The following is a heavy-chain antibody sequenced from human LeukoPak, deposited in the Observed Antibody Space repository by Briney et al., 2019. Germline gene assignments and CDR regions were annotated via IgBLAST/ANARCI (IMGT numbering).Heavy chain of an antibody. CDR1: GFTFSSYP. V-gene: IGHV3-30*07. J-gene: IGHJ4*02. Sequence: QTGGSLRLSCAASGFTFSSYPLHWVRQAPGKGLEWVAAISSDGRNKYYADSVKGRFTISRDNSKNTMSVQMDDLRAEGTAVYYCTRYNNDHFDYWGQGTLVTVSS. CDR3: TRYNNDHFDY. CDR2: ISSDGRNK. D-gene: IGHD1-14*01.